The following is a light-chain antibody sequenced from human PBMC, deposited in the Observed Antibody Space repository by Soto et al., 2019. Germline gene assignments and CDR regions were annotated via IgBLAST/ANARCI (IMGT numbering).Light chain of an antibody. V-gene: IGKV3-11*01. CDR1: QSVSSY. J-gene: IGKJ1*01. CDR3: PQRSNWPWT. Sequence: EIVLTQSPATLSLSPGERATLSCRASQSVSSYLAWYQQKPGQAPRLLIYDASNRATGIPARFSGSGSGTEFTLTISSLEPEDFAVYYCPQRSNWPWTFGQGTKVEIK. CDR2: DAS.